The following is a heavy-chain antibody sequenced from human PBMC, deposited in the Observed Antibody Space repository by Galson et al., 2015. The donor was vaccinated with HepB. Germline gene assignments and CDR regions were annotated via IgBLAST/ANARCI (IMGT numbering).Heavy chain of an antibody. V-gene: IGHV1-69*04. J-gene: IGHJ6*02. CDR1: GGTFSSYT. D-gene: IGHD5-18*01. Sequence: SVKVSCKASGGTFSSYTISWVRQAPGQGLEWMGRIIPILGIANYAQKFQGRVTITADKSTSTAYMELSSLRSEDTAVYYCAREAMDTAMVTPRPANYGMDVWGQGTTVTVSS. CDR3: AREAMDTAMVTPRPANYGMDV. CDR2: IIPILGIA.